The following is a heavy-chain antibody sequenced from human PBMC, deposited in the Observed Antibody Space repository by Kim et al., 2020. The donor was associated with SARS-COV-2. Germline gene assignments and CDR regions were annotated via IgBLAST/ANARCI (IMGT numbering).Heavy chain of an antibody. CDR3: ARGLKGSCSSTSCYGG. D-gene: IGHD2-2*01. CDR1: GGSFSGYY. CDR2: INHSGST. Sequence: SETLSLTCAVYGGSFSGYYWSWIRQPPGKGLEWIGEINHSGSTNYNPSLKSRVTISVDTSKNQFSLKLSPVTAADTAVYYCARGLKGSCSSTSCYGGWG. V-gene: IGHV4-34*01. J-gene: IGHJ1*01.